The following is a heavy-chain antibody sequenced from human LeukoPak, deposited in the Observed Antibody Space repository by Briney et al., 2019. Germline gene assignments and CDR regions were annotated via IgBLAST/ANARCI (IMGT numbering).Heavy chain of an antibody. CDR2: ISGSGGST. J-gene: IGHJ3*02. CDR1: GFTFSSSA. CDR3: AKGRNWNRNAFDI. D-gene: IGHD1-1*01. V-gene: IGHV3-23*01. Sequence: GGSLRLSCAGSGFTFSSSAMTWVRQAPGKGLEWFSAISGSGGSTYYADSVKGRFTISRDNSKNTLFLQMNSLRAEDTAVYYCAKGRNWNRNAFDIWGPGTMLTVSS.